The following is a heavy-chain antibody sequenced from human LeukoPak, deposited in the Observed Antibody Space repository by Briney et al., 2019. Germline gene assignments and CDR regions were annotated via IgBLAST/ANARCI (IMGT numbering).Heavy chain of an antibody. J-gene: IGHJ5*02. D-gene: IGHD3-10*01. CDR2: IYSSGST. CDR1: GGSISNYY. CDR3: ARDSDYYGSGTYYPFDP. V-gene: IGHV4-4*07. Sequence: PSETLSLTCIVSGGSISNYYWSWIRQPAGKGLEWIGRIYSSGSTNYNPSLKSRVTMSVDTSKNKFSLKLSSVTAADTAVYYCARDSDYYGSGTYYPFDPWGQGTLVTVSS.